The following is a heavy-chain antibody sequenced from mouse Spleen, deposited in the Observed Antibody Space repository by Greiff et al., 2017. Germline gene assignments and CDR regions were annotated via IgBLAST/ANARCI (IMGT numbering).Heavy chain of an antibody. V-gene: IGHV1-81*01. CDR2: IYPRSGNT. D-gene: IGHD2-3*01. CDR3: ARRMGPYAMDY. CDR1: GYTFTSYG. J-gene: IGHJ4*01. Sequence: QVQLKESGAELARPGASVKLSCKASGYTFTSYGISWVKQRTGQGLEWIVEIYPRSGNTYYNEKFKGKATLTADKSSSTAYMELRSLTSEDSAVYFCARRMGPYAMDYWGQGTSVTVSS.